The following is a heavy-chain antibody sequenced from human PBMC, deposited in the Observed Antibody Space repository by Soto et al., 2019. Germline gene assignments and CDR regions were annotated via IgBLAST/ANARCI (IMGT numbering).Heavy chain of an antibody. CDR1: GDTFSFYT. CDR2: INPIVSMS. J-gene: IGHJ4*02. D-gene: IGHD3-10*01. CDR3: AASYGSGYRAFDY. V-gene: IGHV1-69*02. Sequence: QVQLVQSGTEVKKPGSSVKVSCKASGDTFSFYTINWVRQAPGLGLGWVGRINPIVSMSNYAQKFQGRVSRTADKSTSTAYLELRSLRSDDTAMYFCAASYGSGYRAFDYWGQGALVIVSS.